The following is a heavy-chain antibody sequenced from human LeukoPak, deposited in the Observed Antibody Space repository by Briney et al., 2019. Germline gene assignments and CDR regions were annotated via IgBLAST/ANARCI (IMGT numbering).Heavy chain of an antibody. CDR3: TSAIARGSERYYGMDV. Sequence: ASVKVSCKASGYTFTSYYMHWVRQAPGQGLEWMGIINPSGGSTSYAQKFQGRVTMTRDTSTSTVYMELSSLRSEDTAVYYCTSAIARGSERYYGMDVWGQGTTVTVSS. D-gene: IGHD3-10*01. CDR1: GYTFTSYY. J-gene: IGHJ6*02. CDR2: INPSGGST. V-gene: IGHV1-46*01.